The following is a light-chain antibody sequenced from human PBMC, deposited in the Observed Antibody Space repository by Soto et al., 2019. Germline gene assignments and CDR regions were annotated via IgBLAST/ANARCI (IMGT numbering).Light chain of an antibody. CDR2: DAS. CDR1: QSVSSY. J-gene: IGKJ4*01. V-gene: IGKV3-11*01. Sequence: EIVLTQSPATLSLSPGERATLSCRASQSVSSYLAWYQQKPGQAPRLLIYDASNRATVLPARFSGSGSGTDFTLTISSLEPEDFAVSYCQQRSNWPLTFGGGTKVEIK. CDR3: QQRSNWPLT.